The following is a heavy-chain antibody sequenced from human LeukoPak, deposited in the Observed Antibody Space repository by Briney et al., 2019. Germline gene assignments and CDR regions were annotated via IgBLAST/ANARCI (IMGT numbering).Heavy chain of an antibody. J-gene: IGHJ4*02. CDR1: GGSLNNCF. CDR3: ARGHVLLWFGELLSSYYFDY. D-gene: IGHD3-10*01. V-gene: IGHV4-34*01. CDR2: INHSGST. Sequence: SETLSLTCTVSGGSLNNCFWSWIRQSPGKGLEWIGEINHSGSTNYNPSLESRVTMSVDTSKNQFSLKLSSVTAADTAVYYCARGHVLLWFGELLSSYYFDYWGQGTLVTVSS.